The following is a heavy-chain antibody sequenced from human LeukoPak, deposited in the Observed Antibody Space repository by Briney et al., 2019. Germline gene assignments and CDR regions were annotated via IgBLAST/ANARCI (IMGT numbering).Heavy chain of an antibody. Sequence: GSLRLSCEASGFTFNTYSMNWVRQAPGKGLEWISYITGNSHTIYYADSVKGRFTISRDNYKNTLYLEMNSLRVEDTAVYYCAKDLMRDRWFGESWGQGTLVTVSS. D-gene: IGHD3-10*01. J-gene: IGHJ5*02. CDR3: AKDLMRDRWFGES. V-gene: IGHV3-48*01. CDR2: ITGNSHTI. CDR1: GFTFNTYS.